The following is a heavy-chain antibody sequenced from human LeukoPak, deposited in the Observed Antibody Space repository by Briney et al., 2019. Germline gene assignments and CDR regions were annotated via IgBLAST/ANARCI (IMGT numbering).Heavy chain of an antibody. CDR2: IRSKAYGGTT. Sequence: GGSLRLSCTASGFTFGDYAVSWVRQAPGKGLEWVGFIRSKAYGGTTEYAASVKGRFTISRDDSKSIAYLQMNSLKTEDTAVYYCTRLMRLDAFDIWGQGTMVTVSS. V-gene: IGHV3-49*04. J-gene: IGHJ3*02. CDR3: TRLMRLDAFDI. CDR1: GFTFGDYA.